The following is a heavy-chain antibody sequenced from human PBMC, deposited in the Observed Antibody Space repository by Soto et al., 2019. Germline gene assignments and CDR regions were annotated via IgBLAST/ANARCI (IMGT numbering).Heavy chain of an antibody. CDR1: GYSFTSYW. V-gene: IGHV5-51*01. CDR3: ARFLGYDSSAYYRDYYGMDV. J-gene: IGHJ6*02. D-gene: IGHD3-22*01. CDR2: IYPGDSDT. Sequence: GESLKISCKGSGYSFTSYWIGWVRQMPGKGLEWMGIIYPGDSDTRYSPSFQGQVTISADKSISTAYLQWSSLKASDTAMYYCARFLGYDSSAYYRDYYGMDVWGQGTTVTVYS.